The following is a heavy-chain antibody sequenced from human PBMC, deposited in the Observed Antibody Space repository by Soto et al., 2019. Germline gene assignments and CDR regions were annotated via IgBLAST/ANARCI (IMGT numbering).Heavy chain of an antibody. CDR2: INPSGCST. D-gene: IGHD5-12*01. CDR3: ARRRDGYKNDY. CDR1: GYTFTSYY. Sequence: QVQLVQSGAEMKKPGASVKVSCKASGYTFTSYYMHWVREAPGQGLEWMGIINPSGCSTSYAQKFQGIVTMNRDTSTSTVYMELSSLRSEDTAVYYCARRRDGYKNDYWGQGTLVTVSS. V-gene: IGHV1-46*01. J-gene: IGHJ4*02.